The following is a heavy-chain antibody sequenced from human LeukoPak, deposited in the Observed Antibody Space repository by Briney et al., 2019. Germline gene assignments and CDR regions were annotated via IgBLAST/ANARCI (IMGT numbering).Heavy chain of an antibody. CDR1: GGSFSGYY. CDR3: ARGRRTYGSGYYGWFDP. CDR2: INHSGST. V-gene: IGHV4-34*01. J-gene: IGHJ5*02. Sequence: PSETLSLTCAVYGGSFSGYYWSWIRQPPGEGLEWIGEINHSGSTNYNPSLKSRVTISVDTSKNQFSLKLSSVTAADTAVYYCARGRRTYGSGYYGWFDPWGQGTLVTVSS. D-gene: IGHD3-22*01.